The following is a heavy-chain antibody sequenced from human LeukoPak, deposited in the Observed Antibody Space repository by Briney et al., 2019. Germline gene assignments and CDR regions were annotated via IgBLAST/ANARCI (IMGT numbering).Heavy chain of an antibody. V-gene: IGHV4-4*02. CDR1: GGSISRSNW. CDR2: IYYSGSP. CDR3: ARGVGTNWAYYYYGMDV. D-gene: IGHD7-27*01. J-gene: IGHJ6*02. Sequence: TEPQSLTCAVSGGSISRSNWWSWASQPPGKGLEWIGYIYYSGSPFYNLSLKPLVPIQVHTSKNQFSLKLSPVTAADTAVYHCARGVGTNWAYYYYGMDVWGQGTTVTVSS.